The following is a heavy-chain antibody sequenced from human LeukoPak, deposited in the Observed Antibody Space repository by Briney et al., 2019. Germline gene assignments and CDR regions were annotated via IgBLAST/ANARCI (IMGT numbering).Heavy chain of an antibody. CDR2: INPSGGST. J-gene: IGHJ4*02. V-gene: IGHV1-46*01. Sequence: GASVKVSCKTSGYTFTSYYIHWVRQAPGLGLEWMGIINPSGGSTSYAQKFQGRVTMTRDTSTSTVYMYLSSLRSEDTAVYYCAAERSYYDSSGSIRDFDYWGQGTLVTVSS. CDR1: GYTFTSYY. D-gene: IGHD3-22*01. CDR3: AAERSYYDSSGSIRDFDY.